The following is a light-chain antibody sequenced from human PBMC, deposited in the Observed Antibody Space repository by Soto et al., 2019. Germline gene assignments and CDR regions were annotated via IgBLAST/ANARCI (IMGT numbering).Light chain of an antibody. CDR2: RAS. J-gene: IGKJ1*01. Sequence: DIQMTQSPSTLSASVGDRVIITCRASQSISSWLAWYQQKPGKAPNLLIYRASTLKSGIPSRFSGSGSGTEVTRTISSLQPDDFATYYCQQYDRASWTCGPGTKVEIK. V-gene: IGKV1-5*03. CDR3: QQYDRASWT. CDR1: QSISSW.